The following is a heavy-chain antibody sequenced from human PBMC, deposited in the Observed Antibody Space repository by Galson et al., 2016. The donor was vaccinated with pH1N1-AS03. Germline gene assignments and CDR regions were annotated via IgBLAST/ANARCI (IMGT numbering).Heavy chain of an antibody. D-gene: IGHD2-2*01. Sequence: QSGAEVKKPGESLKISCKGSGDSFNTYWIGWVRQMPGKGLEWMGIIYPGDSDTRYSPSFQGHVTISADASISTAYLQWSSLKVSDTAIYYCARRGHCTGLSCYDLDSWGQGTMVTVSS. CDR2: IYPGDSDT. CDR1: GDSFNTYW. J-gene: IGHJ4*02. V-gene: IGHV5-51*03. CDR3: ARRGHCTGLSCYDLDS.